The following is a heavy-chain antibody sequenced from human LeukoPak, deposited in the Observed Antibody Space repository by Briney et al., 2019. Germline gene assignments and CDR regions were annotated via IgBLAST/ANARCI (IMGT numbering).Heavy chain of an antibody. Sequence: GGSLRLSCAASGFTISTYGMSWVRQAPGKGLEWVSPISGGTTYYADSVKGRFTISRDSSKNTVSLQMNSLRAEDTAVYYCAKSVYHSGNYWGQGTLVTVSS. CDR3: AKSVYHSGNY. CDR2: ISGGTT. V-gene: IGHV3-23*01. J-gene: IGHJ4*02. CDR1: GFTISTYG. D-gene: IGHD3-10*01.